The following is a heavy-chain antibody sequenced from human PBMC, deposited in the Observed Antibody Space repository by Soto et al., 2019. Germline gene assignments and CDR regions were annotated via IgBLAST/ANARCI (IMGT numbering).Heavy chain of an antibody. CDR1: GFSLSTTGVG. CDR2: IYWNDDK. CDR3: ALERDFGGGTGY. V-gene: IGHV2-5*01. Sequence: QITLKESGPTLVKPTQTLTLTCTFSGFSLSTTGVGLVWIRQPPGEALEWLAIIYWNDDKRYSPSLKTRLTITKDTSKNQVVLTMTNMDLVDTATYYCALERDFGGGTGYWGQGTLVTVSS. J-gene: IGHJ4*02. D-gene: IGHD3-3*01.